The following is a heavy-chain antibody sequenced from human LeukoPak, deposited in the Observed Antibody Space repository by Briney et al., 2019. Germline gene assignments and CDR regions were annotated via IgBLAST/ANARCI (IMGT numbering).Heavy chain of an antibody. V-gene: IGHV3-48*01. CDR3: ARDQHQPVVEWLSGYYYYYYMDV. CDR2: ISSSSSTI. Sequence: GGSLRLSCAASGFTFSSYSMNWVRQAPGKGLEWVSYISSSSSTIYYADSVKGRFTISRDNAKNSLYLQMNSLRAEDTAVYYCARDQHQPVVEWLSGYYYYYYMDVWGKGTTVTVSS. D-gene: IGHD3-3*01. CDR1: GFTFSSYS. J-gene: IGHJ6*03.